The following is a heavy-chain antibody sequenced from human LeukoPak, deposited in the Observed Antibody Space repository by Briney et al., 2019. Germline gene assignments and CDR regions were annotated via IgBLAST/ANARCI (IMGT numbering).Heavy chain of an antibody. J-gene: IGHJ4*02. CDR2: ISSVGNTE. V-gene: IGHV3-48*03. D-gene: IGHD2-8*01. CDR3: ARDTVNGPFVISLDY. CDR1: GFSFSSYA. Sequence: PGGSLRLSCAASGFSFSSYAMNWVRQAPGKGLDGVSHISSVGNTEYYVDSVRGRFSMSRDNPKNLLFLQMNRLRAEDTAVYYCARDTVNGPFVISLDYWGQGALVTVSS.